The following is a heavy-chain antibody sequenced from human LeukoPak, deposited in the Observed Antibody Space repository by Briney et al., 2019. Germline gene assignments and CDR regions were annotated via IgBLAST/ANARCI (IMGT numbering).Heavy chain of an antibody. Sequence: SETLSLTCTVSGGSISSSSYYWGWIRQPPGKGLEWIGSIYYSGSTYYNPSLKSRVTISVDTSKNQFSLKLSSVTAADTAVYYGVTLGYCSSTRCYANWFDPWGQGTLVTVSS. V-gene: IGHV4-39*01. CDR2: IYYSGST. J-gene: IGHJ5*02. CDR3: VTLGYCSSTRCYANWFDP. D-gene: IGHD2-2*01. CDR1: GGSISSSSYY.